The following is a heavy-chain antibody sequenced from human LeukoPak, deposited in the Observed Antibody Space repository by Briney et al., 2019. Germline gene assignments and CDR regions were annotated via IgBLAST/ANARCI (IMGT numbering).Heavy chain of an antibody. D-gene: IGHD6-6*01. CDR1: GFTFGDYA. V-gene: IGHV3-49*04. J-gene: IGHJ4*02. CDR2: IRSKAYGGTT. CDR3: TRRFIAARFDY. Sequence: GGSLRLSCTASGFTFGDYAMSWVRQAPGKGLEWVGFIRSKAYGGTTEYAASEKGRFTISRDGSKSIAYLQMNSLKTEDTAVYYCTRRFIAARFDYWGQGTLVTVSS.